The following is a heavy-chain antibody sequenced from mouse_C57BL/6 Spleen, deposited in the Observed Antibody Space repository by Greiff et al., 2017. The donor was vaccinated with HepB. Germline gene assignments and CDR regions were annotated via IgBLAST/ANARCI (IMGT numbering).Heavy chain of an antibody. CDR2: IDPETGGT. V-gene: IGHV1-15*01. J-gene: IGHJ2*01. D-gene: IGHD1-1*01. CDR3: TRKGSRPYYFDY. Sequence: QVQLKESGAELVRPGASVTLSCKASGYTFTDYEMHWVKQTPVHGLEWIGAIDPETGGTPYNQNFKGKAILTADKPSSTAYMELRSLTSEVSAVYYCTRKGSRPYYFDYWGQGTTLTVSS. CDR1: GYTFTDYE.